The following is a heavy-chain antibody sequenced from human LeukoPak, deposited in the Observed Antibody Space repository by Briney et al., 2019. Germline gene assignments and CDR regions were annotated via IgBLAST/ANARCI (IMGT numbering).Heavy chain of an antibody. V-gene: IGHV1-69*13. D-gene: IGHD6-13*01. CDR3: ARLVSSRWYDY. Sequence: SVKVSCKASGGTFSSYAISWGRQAPGQGLWWMGEIIPIFGTANYAQKFQGRVTITADESTSTAYMELSSLRSEDTAVYYCARLVSSRWYDYWGQGTLVTVSS. CDR1: GGTFSSYA. CDR2: IIPIFGTA. J-gene: IGHJ4*02.